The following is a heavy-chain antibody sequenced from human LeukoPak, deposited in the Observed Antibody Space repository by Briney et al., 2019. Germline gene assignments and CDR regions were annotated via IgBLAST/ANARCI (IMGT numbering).Heavy chain of an antibody. CDR1: GYSFTSYW. J-gene: IGHJ4*02. V-gene: IGHV5-51*01. CDR2: IYPGDSDT. CDR3: ARVKQWIQLWYFDY. Sequence: GESLKISCKGSGYSFTSYWSGWVRQMPGKGLERMGIIYPGDSDTRYSPSYQGQVPISADKSISNAYLQWSSLKASDTAMYYCARVKQWIQLWYFDYWGQGTLVTVSS. D-gene: IGHD5-18*01.